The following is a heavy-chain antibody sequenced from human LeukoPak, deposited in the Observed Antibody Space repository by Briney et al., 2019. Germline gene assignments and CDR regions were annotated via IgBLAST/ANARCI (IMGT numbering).Heavy chain of an antibody. CDR3: ARHVMDAITNLGLPFYYYYYMDV. V-gene: IGHV5-51*01. J-gene: IGHJ6*03. CDR1: GYSFTSYW. Sequence: GESLKISCKGSGYSFTSYWIGWVRQMPGKGLEWMGIIYPGDSDTRYSPSFQGQVTISADKSISTAYLQWSSLKASDTAMYYCARHVMDAITNLGLPFYYYYYMDVWGKGTTVTVSS. CDR2: IYPGDSDT. D-gene: IGHD7-27*01.